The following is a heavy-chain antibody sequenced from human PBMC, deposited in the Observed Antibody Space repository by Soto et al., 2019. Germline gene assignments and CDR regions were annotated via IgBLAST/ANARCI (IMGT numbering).Heavy chain of an antibody. CDR3: ARGGGTVGPEY. CDR2: IYSGAST. Sequence: EVQVVVTGGGLIQPGGSLRLSCAASGFTVGSNYMSWVRQAPGKGLEWVSTVIYSGASTYYADSVKGRFTISRDKSKNTLYLQMNSLRAEDTAVYYCARGGGTVGPEYWGQGTLVTVSS. V-gene: IGHV3-53*02. J-gene: IGHJ4*02. D-gene: IGHD1-1*01. CDR1: GFTVGSNY.